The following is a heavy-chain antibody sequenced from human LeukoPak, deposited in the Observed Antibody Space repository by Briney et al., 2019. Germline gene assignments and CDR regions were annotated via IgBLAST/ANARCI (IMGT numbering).Heavy chain of an antibody. V-gene: IGHV3-21*06. CDR2: IATSSDYI. CDR1: GFTFSTYS. D-gene: IGHD3-10*01. J-gene: IGHJ3*02. CDR3: ARGRSITILRGVAISDGFDI. Sequence: GGSLRLSCAASGFTFSTYSMNWVRQAPGMGLEWVSSIATSSDYIYYAGSLKGRFTISRDNAKNSLYLHMNSLRPDDTAVYYCARGRSITILRGVAISDGFDIWGQGTKVTVS.